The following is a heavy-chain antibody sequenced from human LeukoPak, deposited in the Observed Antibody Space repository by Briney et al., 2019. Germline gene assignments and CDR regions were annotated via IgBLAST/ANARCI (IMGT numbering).Heavy chain of an antibody. CDR3: ARDGGRNFDY. CDR1: GFTFSNYA. V-gene: IGHV3-23*01. Sequence: GGSLRLSCTASGFTFSNYAMSWVRQAPGKGLEWVSTLSGSGGSTYYADSVKGRFTISRDNSKNSLYLQMNSLRAEDTAVYYCARDGGRNFDYWGQGTLVTVSS. CDR2: LSGSGGST. J-gene: IGHJ4*02.